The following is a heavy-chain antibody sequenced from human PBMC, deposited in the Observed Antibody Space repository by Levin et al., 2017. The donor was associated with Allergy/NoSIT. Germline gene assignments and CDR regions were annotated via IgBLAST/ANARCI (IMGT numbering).Heavy chain of an antibody. Sequence: PGGSLRLSCAASGFTFSSYAMHWVRQAPGKGLEWVAVISYDGSNKYYADSVKGRFTISRDNSKNTLYLQMNSLRTEDTAVYYCARDSEWTFDYWGQGTLVTVSS. CDR3: ARDSEWTFDY. CDR1: GFTFSSYA. J-gene: IGHJ4*02. CDR2: ISYDGSNK. V-gene: IGHV3-30*04. D-gene: IGHD3-3*01.